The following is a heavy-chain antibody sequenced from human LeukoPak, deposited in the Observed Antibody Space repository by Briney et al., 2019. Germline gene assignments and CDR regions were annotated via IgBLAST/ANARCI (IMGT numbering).Heavy chain of an antibody. V-gene: IGHV3-48*03. D-gene: IGHD3-22*01. CDR2: ITGSGSTT. J-gene: IGHJ4*02. Sequence: GGSLRLSCAASGFTFSTYEMNWVRQAPGKGLEWLSYITGSGSTTYYADSVRGRFTISRDNSKNSLYLQINSLRAEDTAVYYCARLLDISDHWGQGTLVTVSS. CDR3: ARLLDISDH. CDR1: GFTFSTYE.